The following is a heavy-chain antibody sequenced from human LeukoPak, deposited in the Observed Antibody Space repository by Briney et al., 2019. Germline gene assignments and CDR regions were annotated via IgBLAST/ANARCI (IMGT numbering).Heavy chain of an antibody. V-gene: IGHV3-21*01. CDR2: ISSSSSYI. CDR1: GFTFSSYS. D-gene: IGHD2-2*01. CDR3: ARDSSIVVVPAAQSEFDY. J-gene: IGHJ4*02. Sequence: PGGSLRLSCAASGFTFSSYSMNWVRQAPGKGLEWVSSISSSSSYIYYADSVKGRFTISRDNAKNSLYLQMNSLRAEDTAVYYCARDSSIVVVPAAQSEFDYWGQGTLVTVSS.